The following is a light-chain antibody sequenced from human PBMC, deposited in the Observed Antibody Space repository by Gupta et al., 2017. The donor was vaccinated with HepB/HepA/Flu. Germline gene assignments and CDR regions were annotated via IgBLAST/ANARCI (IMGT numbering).Light chain of an antibody. Sequence: DIQMTQSPSSLSASVGDRVTITCRASQSISTDLSWYQQKPGKAPKLLIYAASNLQSGVTSRFSGSGSGTDFTLTISSLHPEDFATYYCQQNYNDTWTFGQGTKVEI. CDR1: QSISTD. J-gene: IGKJ1*01. V-gene: IGKV1-39*01. CDR3: QQNYNDTWT. CDR2: AAS.